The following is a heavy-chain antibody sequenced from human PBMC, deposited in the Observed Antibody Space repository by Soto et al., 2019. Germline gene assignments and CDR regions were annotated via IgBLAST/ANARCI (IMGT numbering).Heavy chain of an antibody. CDR3: AKGRGGKTVANFGMDV. CDR1: GDSVSNDY. J-gene: IGHJ6*02. Sequence: SVKVSCKASGDSVSNDYLHWVRQAPVQGFEWLGLISPFGGATAYSQRFRGRVTVTMDKSSTTFYLELSSLRSDDTAVYYCAKGRGGKTVANFGMDVWGQGVTVTVS. D-gene: IGHD3-16*01. CDR2: ISPFGGAT. V-gene: IGHV1-46*01.